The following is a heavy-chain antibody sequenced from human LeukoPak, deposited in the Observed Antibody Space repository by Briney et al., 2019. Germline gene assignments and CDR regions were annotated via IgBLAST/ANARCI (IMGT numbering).Heavy chain of an antibody. CDR1: GGSISSYY. J-gene: IGHJ5*02. V-gene: IGHV4-59*01. D-gene: IGHD2-8*01. CDR2: IYYSGST. Sequence: SETLSLTCTVSGGSISSYYWSWIRQPPGKGLEWIGYIYYSGSTNYNPSLKSRVSISIDTSKNQFSLKLSSVTAADTAVYYCAGCISPNWFDPWGQGTLVTVSS. CDR3: AGCISPNWFDP.